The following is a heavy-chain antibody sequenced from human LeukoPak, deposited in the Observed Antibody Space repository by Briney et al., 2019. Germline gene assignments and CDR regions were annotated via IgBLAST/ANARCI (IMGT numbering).Heavy chain of an antibody. CDR2: INPNSGGT. CDR3: ASRGQLWFRDDAFES. CDR1: GYTFTGYY. Sequence: ASVKVSCKASGYTFTGYYMHWVRQAPGQGLEWRGWINPNSGGTNYAQKFQGRVTMTRDTSISTAYMELSRVRSGDTAVYYCASRGQLWFRDDAFESGAKRQWSPSLQ. V-gene: IGHV1-2*02. D-gene: IGHD5-18*01. J-gene: IGHJ3*02.